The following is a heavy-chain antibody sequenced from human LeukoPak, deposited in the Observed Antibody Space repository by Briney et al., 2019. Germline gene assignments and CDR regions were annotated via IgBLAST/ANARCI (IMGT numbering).Heavy chain of an antibody. CDR3: ARGERNWNYKAPDY. Sequence: PGGSLRLSCAASGFTFSSYSMNWVRQAPGKGLEWVSSISSSSSYIYYADSVKGRFTISRDNAKNSLYLQMNSLRAEDTAVYYCARGERNWNYKAPDYWGQGTLVTVYS. CDR1: GFTFSSYS. CDR2: ISSSSSYI. D-gene: IGHD1-7*01. J-gene: IGHJ4*02. V-gene: IGHV3-21*01.